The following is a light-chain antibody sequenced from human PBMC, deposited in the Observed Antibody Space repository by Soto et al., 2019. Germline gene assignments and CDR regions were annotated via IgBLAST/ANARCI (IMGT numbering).Light chain of an antibody. Sequence: SVLTQPASVSGSPGQSVTISCTRTSSDVGSFNFVSWYQQHPGKAPKVVIYEVTKRPSGVSNRFSGSKSGNAASLTIYGLQADDEADYYCCSDAGSSTYVFGTGTKVTV. CDR2: EVT. V-gene: IGLV2-23*02. CDR1: SSDVGSFNF. CDR3: CSDAGSSTYV. J-gene: IGLJ1*01.